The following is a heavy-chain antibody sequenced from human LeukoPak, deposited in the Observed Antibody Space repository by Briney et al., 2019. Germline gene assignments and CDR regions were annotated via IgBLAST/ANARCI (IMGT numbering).Heavy chain of an antibody. CDR2: ISSSSSYI. V-gene: IGHV3-21*01. D-gene: IGHD3-22*01. CDR3: ARIRAKDYYDSSGYYPIFDY. J-gene: IGHJ4*02. CDR1: GFTFSSYS. Sequence: PGGSLRLSCAASGFTFSSYSMNWVRQAPGKELEWVSSISSSSSYIYYADSVKGRFTISRDNAKNSLYLQMNSLRAEDTAVYYCARIRAKDYYDSSGYYPIFDYWGQGTLVTVSS.